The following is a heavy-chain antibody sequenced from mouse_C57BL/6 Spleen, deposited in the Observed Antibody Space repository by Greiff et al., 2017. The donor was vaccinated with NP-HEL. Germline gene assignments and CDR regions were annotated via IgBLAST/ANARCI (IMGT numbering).Heavy chain of an antibody. CDR3: ARDRGYDYPFAY. CDR1: GFTFSSYA. J-gene: IGHJ3*01. CDR2: ISDGGSYT. V-gene: IGHV5-4*01. D-gene: IGHD2-4*01. Sequence: EVKLVESGGGLVKPGGSLKLSCAASGFTFSSYAMSWVRQTPEKRLEWVATISDGGSYTYYPDNVKGRFTISRDNAKNNLYLQMSHLKSEDTAMYYCARDRGYDYPFAYWGQGTLVTVSA.